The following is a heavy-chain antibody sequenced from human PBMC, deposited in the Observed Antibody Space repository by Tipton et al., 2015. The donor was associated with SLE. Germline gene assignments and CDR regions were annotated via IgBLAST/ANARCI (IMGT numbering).Heavy chain of an antibody. CDR1: GFNFGDYA. Sequence: SLRLSCTASGFNFGDYAMTWVRQAPGKGLEWVSSISSSSNFIYYADSLMGRFTVSRDNAKNSLYLQINSLRAEDTAVYYCGRVGYDLGVDSWGQGTLVTVSS. CDR3: GRVGYDLGVDS. V-gene: IGHV3-21*01. CDR2: ISSSSNFI. D-gene: IGHD5-12*01. J-gene: IGHJ4*02.